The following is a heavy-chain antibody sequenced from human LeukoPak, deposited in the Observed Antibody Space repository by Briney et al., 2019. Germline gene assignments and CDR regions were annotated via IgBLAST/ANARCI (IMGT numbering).Heavy chain of an antibody. CDR3: ARANTVLYYYYMDV. D-gene: IGHD4-17*01. CDR2: MNPNSGNT. CDR1: GYTFTSYD. V-gene: IGHV1-8*01. Sequence: GASVKVSCKASGYTFTSYDINWVRQATGQGLEWMGWMNPNSGNTGYAQKFQGRVTMTRNTSISTAYMELSSLRSEDTAVYYCARANTVLYYYYMDVWGKGTTVTVSS. J-gene: IGHJ6*03.